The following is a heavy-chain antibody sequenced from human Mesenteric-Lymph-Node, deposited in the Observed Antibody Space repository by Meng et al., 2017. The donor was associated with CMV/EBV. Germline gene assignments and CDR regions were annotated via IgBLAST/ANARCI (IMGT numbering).Heavy chain of an antibody. Sequence: GGSLRLSCAASGFIFSSYEMNWVRQAPGKGLEWVALIRTSGHSTYYADSVKGRFTISRDDARNSLFLQMNSLRAEDTAVYYCARDDGQLVTDYWGQGTLVTVSS. J-gene: IGHJ4*02. D-gene: IGHD6-6*01. V-gene: IGHV3-48*03. CDR2: IRTSGHST. CDR3: ARDDGQLVTDY. CDR1: GFIFSSYE.